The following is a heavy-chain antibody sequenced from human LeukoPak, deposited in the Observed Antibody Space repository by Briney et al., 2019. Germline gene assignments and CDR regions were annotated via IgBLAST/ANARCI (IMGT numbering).Heavy chain of an antibody. J-gene: IGHJ4*02. CDR1: GGSFSGYY. D-gene: IGHD3-22*01. CDR2: INHSGST. V-gene: IGHV4-34*01. Sequence: PSETLSLTCAVYGGSFSGYYWSWIRQPPGKGLEWIGEINHSGSTNYNPSLKSRVTISVDTSKNQFSLKLSSVTAADTAVYYCARYYYDSSGAPIDYWGQGTLVTVSS. CDR3: ARYYYDSSGAPIDY.